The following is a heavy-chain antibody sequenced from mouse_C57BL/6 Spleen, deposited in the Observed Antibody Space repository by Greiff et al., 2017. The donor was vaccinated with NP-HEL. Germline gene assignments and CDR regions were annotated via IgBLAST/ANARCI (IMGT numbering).Heavy chain of an antibody. CDR2: IDPSDSYT. CDR1: GYTFTSYW. J-gene: IGHJ2*01. CDR3: ARAFYGYFDY. Sequence: QVQLQQPGAELVKPGASVKLSCKASGYTFTSYWMQWVKQRPGQGLEWIGEIDPSDSYTNYNQKFKGKATLTVDTSSSTAYMQLSSLTSEDSAVYYCARAFYGYFDYWGQGTTLTVSS. V-gene: IGHV1-50*01. D-gene: IGHD1-1*01.